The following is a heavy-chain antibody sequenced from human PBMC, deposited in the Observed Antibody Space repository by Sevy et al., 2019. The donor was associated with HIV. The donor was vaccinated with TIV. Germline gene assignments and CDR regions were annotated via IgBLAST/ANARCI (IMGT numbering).Heavy chain of an antibody. CDR3: ARDGPRYYDILTGYSDQYYYYGMDV. Sequence: GGSLRLSCAASGFTFSSYGMHWVRQAPGKGLEWVAVIWYDGSNKYYADSVKGRFTISRDNSKNTLYLQMNSLRAEDTAVYYCARDGPRYYDILTGYSDQYYYYGMDVWGQGTTVTVSS. D-gene: IGHD3-9*01. CDR1: GFTFSSYG. V-gene: IGHV3-33*01. CDR2: IWYDGSNK. J-gene: IGHJ6*02.